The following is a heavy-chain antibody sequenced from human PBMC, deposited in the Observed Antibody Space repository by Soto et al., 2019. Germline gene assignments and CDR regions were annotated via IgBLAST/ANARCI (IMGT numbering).Heavy chain of an antibody. D-gene: IGHD6-13*01. Sequence: SETLSLTCTVSGGSISSSSYYWGWIRQPPGKGLEWIGSIYYSGSTYYNPSLKSRVTISVDTSKNQFSLKLSSVTAADTAVYYCARQPPPGGSWDIDYWGQGTLVTVSS. J-gene: IGHJ4*02. V-gene: IGHV4-39*01. CDR1: GGSISSSSYY. CDR3: ARQPPPGGSWDIDY. CDR2: IYYSGST.